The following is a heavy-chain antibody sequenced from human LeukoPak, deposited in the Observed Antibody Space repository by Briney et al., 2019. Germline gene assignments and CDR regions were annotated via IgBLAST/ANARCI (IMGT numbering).Heavy chain of an antibody. V-gene: IGHV4-34*01. CDR1: GGSFSGYY. Sequence: PSETLSLTCAVYGGSFSGYYWSWIRQPPGKGLEWIGEINHSGSTNYDPSLKSRVTISVDTSKNQFSLKLSSVTAADTAVYYCARVKSHSSSWPIFDYWGQGTLVTVSS. J-gene: IGHJ4*02. CDR2: INHSGST. CDR3: ARVKSHSSSWPIFDY. D-gene: IGHD6-13*01.